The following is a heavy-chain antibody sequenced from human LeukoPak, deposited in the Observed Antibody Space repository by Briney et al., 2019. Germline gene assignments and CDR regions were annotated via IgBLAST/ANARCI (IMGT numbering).Heavy chain of an antibody. V-gene: IGHV1-8*02. CDR1: GGTFSSYA. CDR2: MNPNSGNT. CDR3: ARGGYYYDSSGYYYY. D-gene: IGHD3-22*01. Sequence: ASVKVSCKASGGTFSSYAISWVRQAPGQGLEWMGWMNPNSGNTGYAQKFQGRVTMTRNTSISTAYMELSSLRSEDTAVYYCARGGYYYDSSGYYYYWGQGTLVTVSS. J-gene: IGHJ4*02.